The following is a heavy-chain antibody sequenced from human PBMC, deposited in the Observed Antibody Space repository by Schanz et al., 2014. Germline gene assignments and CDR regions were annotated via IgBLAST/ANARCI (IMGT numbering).Heavy chain of an antibody. Sequence: EVKMVESGGGLVKPGGSLRLSCATSGLTFTSAWMSWVRQAPGKGLEWVSAISGRDGSTYYADSVRGRFTISRDNSKNTLYLQMNSLRAEDTAVYYCAKGRFGELSAFDIWGQGTMVTVSS. V-gene: IGHV3-23*04. CDR3: AKGRFGELSAFDI. CDR2: ISGRDGST. D-gene: IGHD3-10*01. J-gene: IGHJ3*02. CDR1: GLTFTSAW.